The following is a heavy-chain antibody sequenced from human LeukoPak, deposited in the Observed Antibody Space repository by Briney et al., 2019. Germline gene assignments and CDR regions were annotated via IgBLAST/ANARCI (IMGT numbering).Heavy chain of an antibody. D-gene: IGHD3-10*01. J-gene: IGHJ6*02. CDR2: IYYSGST. V-gene: IGHV4-59*08. Sequence: SETLSLTCTVSGGSISSYYWSWIRQPPGKGLEWIGYIYYSGSTNYNPSLKSRVTISVDTSKNQFSLKLSSVTAADTAVYYCARAGVWFGESKYWGMDVWGQGTTVTVSS. CDR3: ARAGVWFGESKYWGMDV. CDR1: GGSISSYY.